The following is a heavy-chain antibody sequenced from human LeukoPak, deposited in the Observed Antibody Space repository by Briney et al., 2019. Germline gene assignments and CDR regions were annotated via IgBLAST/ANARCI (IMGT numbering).Heavy chain of an antibody. Sequence: GGSLRLSCAASGFTFSVYGMHWVRQAPGKGLEWVAVMWYDGSNKYYADSVKGRFTISRDNSKNTLYLEMSSLRAEDTAVYFCARAGGSYYYYLDYWGQGTLVTVS. V-gene: IGHV3-33*01. J-gene: IGHJ4*02. CDR1: GFTFSVYG. CDR3: ARAGGSYYYYLDY. CDR2: MWYDGSNK. D-gene: IGHD1-26*01.